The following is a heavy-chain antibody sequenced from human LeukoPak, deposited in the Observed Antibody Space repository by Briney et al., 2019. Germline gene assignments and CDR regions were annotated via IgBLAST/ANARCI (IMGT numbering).Heavy chain of an antibody. D-gene: IGHD2-2*01. CDR1: GFTFSSYW. CDR2: INSDGSST. V-gene: IGHV3-74*01. CDR3: ARDVPLRYYYGMDV. Sequence: QPGGSLRLSCAASGFTFSSYWMHWVRQAPGKGLVWVSRINSDGSSTSNADSVKGRFTISRDNAKNTLYLQMNSLRAEDTAVYYCARDVPLRYYYGMDVWGQRTTVTVSS. J-gene: IGHJ6*02.